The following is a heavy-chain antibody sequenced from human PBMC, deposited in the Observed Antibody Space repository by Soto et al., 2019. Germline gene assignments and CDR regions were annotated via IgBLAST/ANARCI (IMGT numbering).Heavy chain of an antibody. CDR2: ITSDGGVT. CDR3: ARLPKGSTVTS. D-gene: IGHD4-17*01. CDR1: GFTFSDYS. V-gene: IGHV3-48*02. J-gene: IGHJ4*02. Sequence: ESVGGLVHPGGSLRLSCAASGFTFSDYSMNWVRQAPGKGLEWVSYITSDGGVTYYADSVKGRFSVSRDNDKKSLFLQMNSLRDEDTAVYYCARLPKGSTVTSWGQGTLVTVSS.